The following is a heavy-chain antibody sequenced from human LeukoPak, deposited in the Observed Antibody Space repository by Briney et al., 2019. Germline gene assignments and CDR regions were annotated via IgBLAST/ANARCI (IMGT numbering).Heavy chain of an antibody. CDR3: ARDSSAMFDY. Sequence: SQTLSLTCAISGDSVSSNSAAWNWIRQSPSRGLGWLGRTYYRSQWYNDYAISMKGRITISPDTSKNQFSLQMNSVTPEDTAVYYCARDSSAMFDYWGQGTLVAVSS. J-gene: IGHJ4*02. D-gene: IGHD2-2*01. CDR1: GDSVSSNSAA. CDR2: TYYRSQWYN. V-gene: IGHV6-1*01.